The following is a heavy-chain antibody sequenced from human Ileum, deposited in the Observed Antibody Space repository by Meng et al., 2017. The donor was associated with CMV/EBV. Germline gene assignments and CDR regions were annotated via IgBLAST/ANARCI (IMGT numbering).Heavy chain of an antibody. CDR2: INTDGSYT. D-gene: IGHD3/OR15-3a*01. CDR3: ANDFIGLRDC. Sequence: GGSLRLSCAASGFTFSSYWMHWVRQVPGKGLVWVSRINTDGSYTSYADSVKDRFTISRDNAKNTLYLQMNSLRAEDTAIYFCANDFIGLRDCWGQGTRVTVSS. V-gene: IGHV3-74*01. J-gene: IGHJ4*02. CDR1: GFTFSSYW.